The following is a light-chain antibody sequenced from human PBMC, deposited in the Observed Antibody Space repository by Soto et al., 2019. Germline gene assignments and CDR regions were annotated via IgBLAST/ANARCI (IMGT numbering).Light chain of an antibody. J-gene: IGLJ2*01. CDR2: SNN. Sequence: QSVLTQPPSASGTPGQRVTISCPGSSSNIGSNTVNWYQQLPGTAPKLLIYSNNQRPSGVPDRFSGSKSGTSASLAISGLQSEDEADYYCAAWDDSLNGPYVVFGGGTKLTVL. CDR1: SSNIGSNT. V-gene: IGLV1-44*01. CDR3: AAWDDSLNGPYVV.